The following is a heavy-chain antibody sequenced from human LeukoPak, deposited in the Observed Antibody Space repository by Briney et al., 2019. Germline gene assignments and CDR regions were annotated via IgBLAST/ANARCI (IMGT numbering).Heavy chain of an antibody. CDR3: ARAGIAAANWFDP. J-gene: IGHJ5*02. CDR2: ISSSGSTI. Sequence: GGSLRLSCAASGFTFSDYYMSWIRQAPGKGLEGVSYISSSGSTIYYADSVKGRFTISRDNAKNSLYLQMNSLRAEDTAVYYCARAGIAAANWFDPWGQGTLVTVSS. D-gene: IGHD6-13*01. V-gene: IGHV3-11*01. CDR1: GFTFSDYY.